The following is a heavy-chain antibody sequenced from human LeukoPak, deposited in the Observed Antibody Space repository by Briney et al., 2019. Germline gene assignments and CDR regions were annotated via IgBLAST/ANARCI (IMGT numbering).Heavy chain of an antibody. CDR3: AKEFNRGLPDY. V-gene: IGHV3-30*18. CDR2: ISYDGSNE. Sequence: GGSLRLSCAASGITFSTYGMHWVRQAPGKGLEWVAVISYDGSNEYYADSVKGRFTISRDNSKNTLYLQMSSLRAEDTAVYYCAKEFNRGLPDYWGQGTLVTVPS. J-gene: IGHJ4*02. CDR1: GITFSTYG. D-gene: IGHD2-21*01.